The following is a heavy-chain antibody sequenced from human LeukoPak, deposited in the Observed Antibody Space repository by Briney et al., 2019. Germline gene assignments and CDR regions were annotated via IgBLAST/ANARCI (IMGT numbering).Heavy chain of an antibody. Sequence: GGSLRLSCAASGFTFSDYYMSWIRQAPGKGLEWVSYISSSGNTTYHADSVKGRFTISRDNAKNTLYLQMNSLRADDTAVYYCARDFDRYYFDYWGQGSLVTVSS. CDR3: ARDFDRYYFDY. CDR1: GFTFSDYY. V-gene: IGHV3-11*04. CDR2: ISSSGNTT. J-gene: IGHJ4*02. D-gene: IGHD3-9*01.